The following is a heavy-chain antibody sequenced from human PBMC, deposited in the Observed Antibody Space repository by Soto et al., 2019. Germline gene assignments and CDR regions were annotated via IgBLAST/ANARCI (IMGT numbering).Heavy chain of an antibody. V-gene: IGHV3-23*01. J-gene: IGHJ4*02. CDR3: AKDQYYYDSSGRNGFDY. CDR2: ISGSGGST. D-gene: IGHD3-22*01. CDR1: GFTFSSYA. Sequence: HPGGSLRLSCAASGFTFSSYAMSWVRQAPGKGLEWVSAISGSGGSTYYADSVKGRFTISRDNSKNTLYLQMNSLRAEDTAVYYCAKDQYYYDSSGRNGFDYWGQGTQVTVSS.